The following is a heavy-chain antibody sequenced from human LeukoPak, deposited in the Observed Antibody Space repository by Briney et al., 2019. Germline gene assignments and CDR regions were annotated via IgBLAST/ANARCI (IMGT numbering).Heavy chain of an antibody. CDR1: GFTFSSYA. Sequence: GGSLRLSCGASGFTFSSYAMSWVRQAPGKGLVWVSRINSDGSSTSYADSVKGRFTISRENAKKMLYLQMNSLRAEDTAVYYCARVAAWDSSGYLFDYWGQGTLVTVPS. CDR3: ARVAAWDSSGYLFDY. V-gene: IGHV3-74*01. CDR2: INSDGSST. D-gene: IGHD3-22*01. J-gene: IGHJ4*02.